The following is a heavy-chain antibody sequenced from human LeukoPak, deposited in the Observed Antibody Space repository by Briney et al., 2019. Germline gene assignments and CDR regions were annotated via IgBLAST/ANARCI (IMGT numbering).Heavy chain of an antibody. J-gene: IGHJ4*02. CDR3: AREGWVGTMVRGVIDY. D-gene: IGHD3-10*01. Sequence: GGSLRLSCTASGFSFRSYGMSWVRQAPGKGLEWVSFISDSDTMTYYADSVQGRFTISRDNAKNSLYLQMNSLRAEDTAVYYCAREGWVGTMVRGVIDYWGQGTLVTVSS. CDR1: GFSFRSYG. CDR2: ISDSDTMT. V-gene: IGHV3-23*01.